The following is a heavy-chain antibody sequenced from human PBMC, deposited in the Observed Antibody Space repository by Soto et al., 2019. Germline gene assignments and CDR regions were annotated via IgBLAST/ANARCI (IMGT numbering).Heavy chain of an antibody. V-gene: IGHV4-34*02. CDR3: GRVPDGGEDY. J-gene: IGHJ4*02. CDR2: INQNGGT. Sequence: QVQLEQWGASLLKPSETLYLTCAVNGGSLRGYYWNWIRQSPGKGLEWIGEINQNGGTKYNPSLKSRVSIAVVESTNQFSLKLNSVTAADTAVYYCGRVPDGGEDYWGQGTLVTVSS. CDR1: GGSLRGYY. D-gene: IGHD3-10*01.